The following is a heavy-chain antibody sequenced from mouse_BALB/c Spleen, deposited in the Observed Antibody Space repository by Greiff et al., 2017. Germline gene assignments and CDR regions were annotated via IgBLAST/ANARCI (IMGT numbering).Heavy chain of an antibody. Sequence: EVQLQQSGTVLARPGASVKMSCKASGYTFTSYWMHWVKQRPGQGLEWIGAFYPGNSDTSYNQKFKGKAKLTAVTSTSTAYMELSSLTNEDSAVYYCTTLTTATNYAMDYWGQGTSVTVSS. CDR3: TTLTTATNYAMDY. J-gene: IGHJ4*01. D-gene: IGHD1-2*01. CDR2: FYPGNSDT. CDR1: GYTFTSYW. V-gene: IGHV1-5*01.